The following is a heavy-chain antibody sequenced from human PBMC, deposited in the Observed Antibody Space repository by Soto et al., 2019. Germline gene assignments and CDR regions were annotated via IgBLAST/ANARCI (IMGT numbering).Heavy chain of an antibody. CDR1: GYTFTGYY. Sequence: PRASVKVSCKASGYTFTGYYMHWVRQAPGQGLEWMGWINPNSGGTNYAQKFQGRVTMTRDTSISTAYMELSRLRSDDTAVYYCASIAAAAYNWFDPWGQGTLVTVS. CDR2: INPNSGGT. V-gene: IGHV1-2*02. J-gene: IGHJ5*02. D-gene: IGHD6-13*01. CDR3: ASIAAAAYNWFDP.